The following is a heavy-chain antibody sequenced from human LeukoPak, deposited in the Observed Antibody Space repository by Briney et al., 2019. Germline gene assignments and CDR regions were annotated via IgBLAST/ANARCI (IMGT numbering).Heavy chain of an antibody. CDR1: GGTFSSYA. J-gene: IGHJ2*01. V-gene: IGHV1-69*05. CDR2: IIPIFGTA. Sequence: SVKVSCKASGGTFSSYAISWVRQAPGQGLEWMGGIIPIFGTANYAQKLQGRVRIPTDESTSTAYMELSSLRSEDTAVYYCVRLTRDYGDYYWYFDLWGRGTLVSVSS. CDR3: VRLTRDYGDYYWYFDL. D-gene: IGHD4-17*01.